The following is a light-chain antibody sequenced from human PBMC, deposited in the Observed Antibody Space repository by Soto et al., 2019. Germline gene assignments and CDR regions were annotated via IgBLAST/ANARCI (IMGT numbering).Light chain of an antibody. CDR1: SSDVGGYNY. CDR3: SSYTSSSTRV. CDR2: DVS. V-gene: IGLV2-14*01. J-gene: IGLJ1*01. Sequence: QSVLTQPASVXGSPGQSITISCTGTSSDVGGYNYVSWYQQHPGKAPKVMIYDVSNRPSGVSNRFSGSKSGNTASLTISGLQTEDEADYYCSSYTSSSTRVFGTGTKVTVL.